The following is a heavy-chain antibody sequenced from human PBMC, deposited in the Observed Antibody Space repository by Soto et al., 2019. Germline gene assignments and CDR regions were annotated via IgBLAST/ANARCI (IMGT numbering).Heavy chain of an antibody. V-gene: IGHV4-59*01. Sequence: SETLSLTCTVSGGSISSYYWSWIRQPPGKGLEWIGYIYYSGSTNYNPSLKSRVTISVDTSKNQFSLKLSSVTAADTAVYYCARGVGYYDFWSGYYTGTDYYYYMDVWGKGTTVTVSS. CDR1: GGSISSYY. CDR2: IYYSGST. J-gene: IGHJ6*03. CDR3: ARGVGYYDFWSGYYTGTDYYYYMDV. D-gene: IGHD3-3*01.